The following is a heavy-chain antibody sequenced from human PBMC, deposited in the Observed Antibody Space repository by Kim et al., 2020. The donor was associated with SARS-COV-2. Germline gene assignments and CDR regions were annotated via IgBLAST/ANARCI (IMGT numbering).Heavy chain of an antibody. D-gene: IGHD6-13*01. CDR3: ARPGIAAAGTVYWYFDL. J-gene: IGHJ2*01. Sequence: VKGRFTISRDNSKNTLYRKMGSLRAEDMAVYYCARPGIAAAGTVYWYFDLWGRGTLVTVSS. V-gene: IGHV3-64*01.